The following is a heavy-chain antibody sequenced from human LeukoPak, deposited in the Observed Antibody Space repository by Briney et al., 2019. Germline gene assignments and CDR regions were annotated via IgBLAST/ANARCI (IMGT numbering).Heavy chain of an antibody. CDR3: ARAAGEMATIRY. CDR2: ISSSSSYI. CDR1: GFTFSSYS. D-gene: IGHD5-24*01. V-gene: IGHV3-21*01. J-gene: IGHJ4*02. Sequence: GGSLRLSCAASGFTFSSYSMNWVRQAPGKGLEWVSSISSSSSYIYYADSVKGRFTISRDNAKNSLYLQMNSLRAEDTAVYYCARAAGEMATIRYWGQETLVTVSS.